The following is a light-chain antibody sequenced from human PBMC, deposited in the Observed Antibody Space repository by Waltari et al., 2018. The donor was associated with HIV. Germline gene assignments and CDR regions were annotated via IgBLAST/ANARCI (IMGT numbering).Light chain of an antibody. V-gene: IGKV3-15*01. J-gene: IGKJ2*02. CDR2: GAS. Sequence: EIVMTQSPATLSVSPGERATLSCRASQSVSSNLAWYQQKPGQAPRLLIYGASTRATGIPARFSGSGSETEFTLTISSLQSEDFAVYYCQQYNNWPPSGTFGQGTKLEIK. CDR1: QSVSSN. CDR3: QQYNNWPPSGT.